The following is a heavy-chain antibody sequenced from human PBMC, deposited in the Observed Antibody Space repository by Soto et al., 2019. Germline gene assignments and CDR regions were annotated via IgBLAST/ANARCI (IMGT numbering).Heavy chain of an antibody. CDR1: GGSISSYY. Sequence: SETLSLTCPVSGGSISSYYWSWIRQPPGKGLEWIGYIYYSGSTNYNPSLKSRVTISVDTSKNQFSLKLSSVTAADTAVYYCAGKRLMVYAPNRYYFDYCGQGTMVTVSS. V-gene: IGHV4-59*01. J-gene: IGHJ4*02. CDR2: IYYSGST. CDR3: AGKRLMVYAPNRYYFDY. D-gene: IGHD2-8*01.